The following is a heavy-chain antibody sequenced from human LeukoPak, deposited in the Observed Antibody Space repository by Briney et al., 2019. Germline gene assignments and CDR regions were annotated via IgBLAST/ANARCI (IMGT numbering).Heavy chain of an antibody. V-gene: IGHV4-61*02. D-gene: IGHD6-13*01. J-gene: IGHJ6*02. CDR2: IYTSGST. CDR3: AREAPIAAAGYYYGMDV. Sequence: SQTLSLTCTVSGGSISSGSYYWIWIRQPAGKGLEWIGRIYTSGSTNYNPSLKSRVTISVDTSKNQFSLKLSSVTAADTAVYYCAREAPIAAAGYYYGMDVWGQGTTVTVSS. CDR1: GGSISSGSYY.